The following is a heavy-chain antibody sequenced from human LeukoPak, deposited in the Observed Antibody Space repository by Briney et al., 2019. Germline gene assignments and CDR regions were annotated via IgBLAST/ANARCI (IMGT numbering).Heavy chain of an antibody. CDR3: AKAFLEWSDAFDI. Sequence: GGSLRLSCAASGFTFDDYAMHWVRQAPGKGLEWVSAISGSGGSTYYADSVKGRFTISRDNSKNTLYLQMNSLRAEDTAVYYYAKAFLEWSDAFDIWGQGTMVTVSS. CDR2: ISGSGGST. CDR1: GFTFDDYA. J-gene: IGHJ3*02. D-gene: IGHD3-3*02. V-gene: IGHV3-23*01.